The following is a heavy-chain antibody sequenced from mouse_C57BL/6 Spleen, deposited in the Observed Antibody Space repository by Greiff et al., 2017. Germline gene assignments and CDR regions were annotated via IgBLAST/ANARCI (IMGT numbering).Heavy chain of an antibody. J-gene: IGHJ4*01. Sequence: VKLQESGPELVKPGASVKISCKASGYAFSSSWMNWVKQRPGKGLEWIGRIYPGDGDTNYNGKFKGKATLTADKSSSTAYMQLSSLTSEDSAVYCCARKIFYGNYCAMDYWGQGTSVTVSS. V-gene: IGHV1-82*01. D-gene: IGHD2-1*01. CDR1: GYAFSSSW. CDR3: ARKIFYGNYCAMDY. CDR2: IYPGDGDT.